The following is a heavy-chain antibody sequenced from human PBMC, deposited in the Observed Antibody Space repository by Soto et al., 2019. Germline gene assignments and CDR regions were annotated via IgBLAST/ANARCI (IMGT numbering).Heavy chain of an antibody. CDR1: GFTFSSYS. D-gene: IGHD1-1*01. CDR2: ISSSSFSI. Sequence: EVQLVESGGGLVKPGGSLRLSCAASGFTFSSYSMNWVRQAPGKGLEWVSSISSSSFSINYADSVKGRFSISRDNAQNSLHLQMNSVRAEDTAVYYCARNESYNIYGMDVWGPGTKVTVSS. V-gene: IGHV3-21*01. CDR3: ARNESYNIYGMDV. J-gene: IGHJ6*02.